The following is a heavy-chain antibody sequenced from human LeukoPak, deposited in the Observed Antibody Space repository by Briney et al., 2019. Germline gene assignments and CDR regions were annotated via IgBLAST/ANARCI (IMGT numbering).Heavy chain of an antibody. V-gene: IGHV4-31*03. J-gene: IGHJ4*02. D-gene: IGHD4-17*01. CDR2: IYYSGST. Sequence: SQTLSLTCTVSGGSISSGGYYWSWIRQHPGKGLEWIGYIYYSGSTYYNPSLKSRVTISVDTSKNQFSLKLSSVTAADTAVYYCASRRRLRQHLKYYFDYWGQGTLVTVSS. CDR1: GGSISSGGYY. CDR3: ASRRRLRQHLKYYFDY.